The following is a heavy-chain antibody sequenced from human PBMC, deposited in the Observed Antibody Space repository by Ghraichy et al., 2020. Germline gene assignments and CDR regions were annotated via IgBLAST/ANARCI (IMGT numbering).Heavy chain of an antibody. CDR2: IWYDGSNK. J-gene: IGHJ4*02. CDR3: ARGGLYSSGWYGYDSY. CDR1: GFTFSSYG. D-gene: IGHD6-19*01. V-gene: IGHV3-33*01. Sequence: GGSLRLSCAASGFTFSSYGMHWVRQAPGKGLEWVAVIWYDGSNKYYADSVKGRFTISRDNSKNTLYLQMNSLRAEDTAVYYCARGGLYSSGWYGYDSYWGQGTLVTVSS.